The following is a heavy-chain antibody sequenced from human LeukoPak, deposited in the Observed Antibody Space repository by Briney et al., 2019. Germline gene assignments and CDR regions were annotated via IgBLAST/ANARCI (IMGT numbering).Heavy chain of an antibody. J-gene: IGHJ4*02. V-gene: IGHV3-64D*06. Sequence: GGSLRLSCSASGFTFSNYAMYWVRQAPGKGLEYVSGINNNGGSTFYADSVKGRFTISRDNSKNTLYLQMSSLRGEDTAVYYCVIPPASSGSDYWGQGALVTVSS. D-gene: IGHD3-10*01. CDR2: INNNGGST. CDR3: VIPPASSGSDY. CDR1: GFTFSNYA.